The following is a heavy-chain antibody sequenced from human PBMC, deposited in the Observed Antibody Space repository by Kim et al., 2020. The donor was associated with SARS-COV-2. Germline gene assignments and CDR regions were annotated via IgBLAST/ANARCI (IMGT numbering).Heavy chain of an antibody. CDR1: GGTFSSYA. Sequence: SVKVSCKASGGTFSSYAISWVRQAPGQGLEWMGRIIPILGIANYAQKFQGRVTITADKSTSTAYMELSSLRSEDTAVYYCAREPLSYDSSGYLFYWGQGTLVTVSS. J-gene: IGHJ4*02. CDR3: AREPLSYDSSGYLFY. D-gene: IGHD3-22*01. V-gene: IGHV1-69*04. CDR2: IIPILGIA.